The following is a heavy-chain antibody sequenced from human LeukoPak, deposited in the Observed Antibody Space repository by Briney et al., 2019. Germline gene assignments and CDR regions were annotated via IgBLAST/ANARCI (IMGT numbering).Heavy chain of an antibody. D-gene: IGHD4-17*01. V-gene: IGHV3-74*01. CDR3: ARDRMGAGDYVPYYYYGMDV. CDR1: GFTFSSYW. J-gene: IGHJ6*02. Sequence: GGSLRLSCAASGFTFSSYWMHWVRQAPGKGLVWVSRINSDGSSTSYADSVKGRFTISRDNSKNTLYLQMNSLRAEDTAVYYCARDRMGAGDYVPYYYYGMDVWGQGTTVTVSS. CDR2: INSDGSST.